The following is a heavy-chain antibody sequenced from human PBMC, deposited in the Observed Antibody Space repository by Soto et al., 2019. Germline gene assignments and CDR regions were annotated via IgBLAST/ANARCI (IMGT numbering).Heavy chain of an antibody. CDR1: GYTFTSYA. Sequence: QVHLVQSGAEVKKPGASVKVSCKASGYTFTSYAMHWVRQAPGQRLEWMGWINAGDGNTKYSQKFQGRVTITRDTSASTAYMELSSLRSEDTAVYYCARGPGGPDGPGDYWGQGTLVTVSS. CDR2: INAGDGNT. CDR3: ARGPGGPDGPGDY. D-gene: IGHD2-15*01. V-gene: IGHV1-3*01. J-gene: IGHJ4*02.